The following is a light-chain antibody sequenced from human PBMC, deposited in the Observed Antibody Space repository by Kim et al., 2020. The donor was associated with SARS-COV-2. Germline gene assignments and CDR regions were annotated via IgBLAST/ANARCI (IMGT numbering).Light chain of an antibody. V-gene: IGLV6-57*01. J-gene: IGLJ3*02. CDR3: QSYDTSNWV. Sequence: GKTLTISCTRSSGNIATYYVQWYQQRPGSSPIAVIHKDTQRLSGVPDRFSGSIDTSSNSASLIISGLKPEDEAVYYCQSYDTSNWVFGGGTQLTVL. CDR1: SGNIATYY. CDR2: KDT.